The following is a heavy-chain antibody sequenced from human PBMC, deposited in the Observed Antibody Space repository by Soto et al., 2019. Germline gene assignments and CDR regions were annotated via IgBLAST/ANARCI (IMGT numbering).Heavy chain of an antibody. CDR3: ARDDSGGFGSYYYYGMDV. V-gene: IGHV4-59*01. D-gene: IGHD2-8*02. CDR1: GASISDYY. J-gene: IGHJ6*02. Sequence: QVQLQESGPGLVKPSETLSLTCAVSGASISDYYWTWVRQPEGKGLEWIGNIYYSGSTNYNPSLKSRVTISVDTSKNQFPLRLSSVTAADTAVYYCARDDSGGFGSYYYYGMDVWGQGTTVTVSS. CDR2: IYYSGST.